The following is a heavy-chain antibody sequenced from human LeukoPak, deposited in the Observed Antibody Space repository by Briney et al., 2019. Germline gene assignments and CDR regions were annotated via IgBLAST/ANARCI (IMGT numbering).Heavy chain of an antibody. CDR2: IYYSGST. Sequence: PSETLSLTCTVSGGSISNYFWSWIRQPPGKGLEWIGYIYYSGSTNYNPSLKSRVTILVDTSKNQLSLKLSSVTAADTAIYYCARTRIAASGAYRYWGQGTLVTVSS. D-gene: IGHD6-13*01. J-gene: IGHJ4*02. V-gene: IGHV4-59*12. CDR1: GGSISNYF. CDR3: ARTRIAASGAYRY.